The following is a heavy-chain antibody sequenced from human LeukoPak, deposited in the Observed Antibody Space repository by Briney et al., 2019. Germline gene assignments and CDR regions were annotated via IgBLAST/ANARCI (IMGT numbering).Heavy chain of an antibody. CDR1: GYTFTGYY. CDR3: ARGRGTYHDY. Sequence: ASVTVSCKPSGYTFTGYYIHWVRQAPGHGLEGMGGINPNSGGTNYAQKFQGRVTMTRDTSISTAYMELSRLRSDDTAVYYCARGRGTYHDYWGQGTLVTVSS. V-gene: IGHV1-2*02. D-gene: IGHD1-26*01. J-gene: IGHJ4*02. CDR2: INPNSGGT.